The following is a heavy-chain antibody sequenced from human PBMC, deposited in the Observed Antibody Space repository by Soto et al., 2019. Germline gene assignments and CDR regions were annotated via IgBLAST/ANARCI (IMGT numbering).Heavy chain of an antibody. D-gene: IGHD3-16*01. CDR1: GGSISSYY. V-gene: IGHV4-59*08. CDR3: ARHTDAGRGNYYSYCYMDV. J-gene: IGHJ6*03. CDR2: IYYSGST. Sequence: SETLSVTCTVSGGSISSYYWSRIRQPPGKGLEWIGYIYYSGSTNYNPSLKSRVTISVDTSKNQFSLKLSSVTAADTAVYYCARHTDAGRGNYYSYCYMDVWCKGTTVTVSS.